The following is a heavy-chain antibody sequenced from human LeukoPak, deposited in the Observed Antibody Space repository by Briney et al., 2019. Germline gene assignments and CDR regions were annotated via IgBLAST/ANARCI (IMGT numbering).Heavy chain of an antibody. CDR2: INHSGSA. CDR1: ADSFHNDY. V-gene: IGHV4-34*01. J-gene: IGHJ4*02. Sequence: PSETLSLTCAVYADSFHNDYWTWIRQSPGKGLEWIGEINHSGSANYNPSLKSRVTMSVDTSKSQFSLTLSSVTAADTAVYYCARRLWRAFLSYYDDKVLDYWGQGTLVTVSS. D-gene: IGHD3-22*01. CDR3: ARRLWRAFLSYYDDKVLDY.